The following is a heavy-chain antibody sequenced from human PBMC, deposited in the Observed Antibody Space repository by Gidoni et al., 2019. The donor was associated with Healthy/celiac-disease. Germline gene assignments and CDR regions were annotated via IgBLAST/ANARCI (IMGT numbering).Heavy chain of an antibody. V-gene: IGHV3-15*07. CDR2: IKSKTDGGTT. CDR1: GFTFSNAW. D-gene: IGHD2-15*01. CDR3: TTDPWDIVVVVAATSPDY. Sequence: EVQLVESGGGLVKPGGSLRLSCAASGFTFSNAWMNWVRQAPGKGLEWVGRIKSKTDGGTTDYAAPVKGRFTISRDDSKNTLYLQMNSLKTEDTAVYYCTTDPWDIVVVVAATSPDYWGQGTLVTVSS. J-gene: IGHJ4*02.